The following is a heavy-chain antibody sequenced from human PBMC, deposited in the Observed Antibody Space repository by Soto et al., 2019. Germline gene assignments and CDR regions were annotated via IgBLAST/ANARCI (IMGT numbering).Heavy chain of an antibody. CDR1: GFTFSNYA. V-gene: IGHV3-30*18. CDR3: ANSLTTLTAGFDF. CDR2: ISSDGSEK. D-gene: IGHD4-17*01. Sequence: GGSLRLSCVASGFTFSNYAMHWVRQAPGKGLGWVAVISSDGSEKYYLDSVRDRFTISRDNSKNTLYLQMNNLRPEDTAMYYCANSLTTLTAGFDFWGQGALVTVSS. J-gene: IGHJ4*02.